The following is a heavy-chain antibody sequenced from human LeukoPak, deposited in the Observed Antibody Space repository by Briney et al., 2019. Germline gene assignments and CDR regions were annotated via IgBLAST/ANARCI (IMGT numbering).Heavy chain of an antibody. Sequence: SETLSLTCTVSGGSISSYHWSWIRQPAGKGLEWIGRIYTSGSTNYNPSLKSRVTMSVDTSKNQFSLKLSSVTAADTAVYYCATGSGWYADAFDIWGQGTVVTVSS. CDR2: IYTSGST. CDR1: GGSISSYH. CDR3: ATGSGWYADAFDI. J-gene: IGHJ3*02. V-gene: IGHV4-4*07. D-gene: IGHD6-19*01.